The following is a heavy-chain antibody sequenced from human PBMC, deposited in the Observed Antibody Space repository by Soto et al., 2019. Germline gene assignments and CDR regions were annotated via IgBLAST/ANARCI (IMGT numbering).Heavy chain of an antibody. CDR1: GFTVSSNY. CDR3: ARVKGNSGFDFDY. V-gene: IGHV3-53*01. Sequence: PGGSLRLSCAASGFTVSSNYMSWVRQAPGKGLEWVSVIYSGGSTYYADSVKGRFTISRDNSKNTLYLQMNSLRAEDTAVYYCARVKGNSGFDFDYWGQGTLVTVSS. D-gene: IGHD3-10*01. CDR2: IYSGGST. J-gene: IGHJ4*02.